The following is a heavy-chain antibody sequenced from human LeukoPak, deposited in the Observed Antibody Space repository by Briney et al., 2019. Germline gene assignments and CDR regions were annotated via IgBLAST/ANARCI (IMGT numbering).Heavy chain of an antibody. V-gene: IGHV4-39*07. D-gene: IGHD6-13*01. Sequence: SETLSLTCTVSGGSISSSSYYWGWIRQPPGKGLEWIGSIYYSGSTYYNPSLKSRVTISVDTSKNQFSLKLSSVTAADTAVYYCARGYPSSWDMDVWGKGTTVTISS. CDR1: GGSISSSSYY. J-gene: IGHJ6*04. CDR3: ARGYPSSWDMDV. CDR2: IYYSGST.